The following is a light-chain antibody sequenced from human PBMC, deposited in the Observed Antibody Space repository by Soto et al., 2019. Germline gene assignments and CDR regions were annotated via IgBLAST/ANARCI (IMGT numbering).Light chain of an antibody. CDR2: LGS. J-gene: IGKJ3*01. V-gene: IGKV2-28*01. CDR3: MQALQTGGFT. Sequence: DLALTPSPLSLPVTPGEPASISCRSSQSLLHSNGYNYLDWYLQKPGQSPQLLIYLGSNRASGVPDRFSGSGSGTDFTLKISRVEAEDVGVYYCMQALQTGGFTFGPGTKVDNK. CDR1: QSLLHSNGYNY.